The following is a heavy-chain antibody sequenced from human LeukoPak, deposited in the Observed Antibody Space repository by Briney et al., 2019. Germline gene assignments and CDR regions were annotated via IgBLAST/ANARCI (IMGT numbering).Heavy chain of an antibody. Sequence: SGGSLRLSCAASGFTFSSYSMNWVRQAPGKGLEWVSSISSSSSYIYYADSVKGRFTISRDNAKNSLYLQMNSLRAEDTAVYYCARETAGWYYYYMDVWGKGTTVTVSS. CDR1: GFTFSSYS. D-gene: IGHD2-15*01. CDR3: ARETAGWYYYYMDV. V-gene: IGHV3-21*01. J-gene: IGHJ6*03. CDR2: ISSSSSYI.